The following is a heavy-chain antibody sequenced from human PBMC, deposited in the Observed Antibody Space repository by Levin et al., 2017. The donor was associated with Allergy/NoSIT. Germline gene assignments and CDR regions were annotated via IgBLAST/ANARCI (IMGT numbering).Heavy chain of an antibody. Sequence: GGSLRLSCAASGFTFDDYAMHWVRQAPGKGLEWVSSISWNSGSIGYADSVKGRFTISRDNAKNSLFLQMNSLRAEDTALYYCAKDKSYSYGSVGLDYWGQGTLVTVSS. CDR1: GFTFDDYA. D-gene: IGHD2-15*01. CDR3: AKDKSYSYGSVGLDY. CDR2: ISWNSGSI. J-gene: IGHJ4*02. V-gene: IGHV3-9*01.